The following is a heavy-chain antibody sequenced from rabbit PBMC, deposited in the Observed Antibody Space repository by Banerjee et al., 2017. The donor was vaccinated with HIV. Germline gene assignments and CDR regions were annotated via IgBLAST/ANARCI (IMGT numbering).Heavy chain of an antibody. Sequence: QEHLEESGGDLVKPEGSLTLTCPASGLDFSSKYWICWVRQAPGKGLEWIACIYTGSSGNTYYASWAKGRFTISSDNAQNTVDLQMNSLTAADTATYFCMREDTGVGLWGPGTLVTVS. CDR1: GLDFSSKYW. CDR3: MREDTGVGL. J-gene: IGHJ4*01. V-gene: IGHV1S45*01. CDR2: IYTGSSGNT. D-gene: IGHD4-1*01.